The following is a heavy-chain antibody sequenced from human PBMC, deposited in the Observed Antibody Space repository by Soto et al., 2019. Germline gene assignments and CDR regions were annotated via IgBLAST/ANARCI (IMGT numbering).Heavy chain of an antibody. CDR2: IFPSDSDT. J-gene: IGHJ5*02. Sequence: GASLKISCRTSGYRFTSYWIAWVRQMPGKGLEWMGIIFPSDSDTRYSPSFQGQVTISADRSTSTVFLRWASLKASDTAVYFCARKDKSGYFNWFDPWGQGTLVTVSS. CDR3: ARKDKSGYFNWFDP. D-gene: IGHD3-22*01. CDR1: GYRFTSYW. V-gene: IGHV5-51*01.